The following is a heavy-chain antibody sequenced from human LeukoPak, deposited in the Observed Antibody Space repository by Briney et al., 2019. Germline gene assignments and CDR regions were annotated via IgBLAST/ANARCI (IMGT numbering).Heavy chain of an antibody. V-gene: IGHV3-48*04. CDR3: ARKVLSGSRYFDY. Sequence: GGSLRLSCAASGFTFSSNSMNWVRQAPGKGLEWVSYITSSASTIYYAESVKGRFTISRDNAKNSLFLQMNSLRAEDTAVYYCARKVLSGSRYFDYWGQGALVTVSS. D-gene: IGHD1-26*01. J-gene: IGHJ4*02. CDR1: GFTFSSNS. CDR2: ITSSASTI.